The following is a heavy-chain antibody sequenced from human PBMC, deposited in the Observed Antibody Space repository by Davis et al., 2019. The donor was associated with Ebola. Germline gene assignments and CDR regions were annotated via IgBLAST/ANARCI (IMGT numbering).Heavy chain of an antibody. CDR1: GGSINNYF. CDR2: IHYLGNT. V-gene: IGHV4-59*01. Sequence: MPSETLSLTCPVSGGSINNYFWSWIRQPPGKGLEWIGTIHYLGNTNYNPSLKSRVTMSVDTSKNQFSLKLSSVTAADTAVYYCARGNYGDYIVLYYYNMDVWGQGTTVTVSS. D-gene: IGHD4-17*01. CDR3: ARGNYGDYIVLYYYNMDV. J-gene: IGHJ6*02.